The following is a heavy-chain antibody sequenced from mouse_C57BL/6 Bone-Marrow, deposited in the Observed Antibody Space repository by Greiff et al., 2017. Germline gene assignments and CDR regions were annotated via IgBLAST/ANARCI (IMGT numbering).Heavy chain of an antibody. CDR1: GFTFSDYG. Sequence: EVKLVESGGGLVKPGGSLKLSCAASGFTFSDYGMHWVRQAPEKGLEWVAYISSGSSTIYYADTVKGRFTISRDNAKHTLFLQMTSRRSEDTAMYYCARSGSPYYYAMDYWGQGTSVTVSS. D-gene: IGHD1-1*01. J-gene: IGHJ4*01. CDR3: ARSGSPYYYAMDY. CDR2: ISSGSSTI. V-gene: IGHV5-17*01.